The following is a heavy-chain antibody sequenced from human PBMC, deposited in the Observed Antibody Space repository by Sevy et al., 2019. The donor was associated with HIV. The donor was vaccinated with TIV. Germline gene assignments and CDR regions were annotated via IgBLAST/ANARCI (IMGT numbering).Heavy chain of an antibody. CDR2: ISTSGNTT. CDR1: GFTFSDYS. Sequence: GGSLRLSCAASGFTFSDYSMTWIRQAPGKGLEWLSYISTSGNTTYYPDSVKGRFTVSRDNTRNSLYLQVDSLRAEDTAVYYCARDRHSYDDSSGPYFFDYWGRGTLVTVS. CDR3: ARDRHSYDDSSGPYFFDY. D-gene: IGHD3-22*01. V-gene: IGHV3-11*04. J-gene: IGHJ4*02.